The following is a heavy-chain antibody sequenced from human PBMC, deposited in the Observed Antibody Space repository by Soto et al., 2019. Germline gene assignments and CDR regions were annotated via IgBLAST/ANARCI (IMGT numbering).Heavy chain of an antibody. Sequence: ASLKVSCKASGYTFTSYGISWVRQAPGQGLEWMGWISAYNGNTNYAQKLQGRVTMTTDTSTSTAYMELRSLRSDDTAVYYCARLGGSGSYFPAYNWFDPLGQGTLVTVSS. CDR2: ISAYNGNT. V-gene: IGHV1-18*01. J-gene: IGHJ5*02. D-gene: IGHD3-10*01. CDR3: ARLGGSGSYFPAYNWFDP. CDR1: GYTFTSYG.